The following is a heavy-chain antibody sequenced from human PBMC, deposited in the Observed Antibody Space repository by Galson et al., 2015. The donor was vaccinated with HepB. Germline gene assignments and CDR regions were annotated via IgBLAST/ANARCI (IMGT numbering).Heavy chain of an antibody. V-gene: IGHV1-2*04. D-gene: IGHD4-17*01. J-gene: IGHJ6*02. Sequence: SVKVSCKASGYTLTGYYMHWVRQAPGQGLEWMGWINPNSGGTNYAQKFQGWVTMTRDTSISTAYMELSRLRSDDTAVYYCARDLMTTVPNYYYYYGMDVWGQGTTVTVSS. CDR2: INPNSGGT. CDR3: ARDLMTTVPNYYYYYGMDV. CDR1: GYTLTGYY.